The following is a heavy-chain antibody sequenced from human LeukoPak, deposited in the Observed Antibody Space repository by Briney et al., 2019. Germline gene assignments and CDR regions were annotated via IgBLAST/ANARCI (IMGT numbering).Heavy chain of an antibody. CDR1: GGSITSSTYY. D-gene: IGHD3-10*01. V-gene: IGHV4-39*07. J-gene: IGHJ4*02. CDR3: ARDNRVWAYYYGSGSYRLDY. CDR2: IYNSGRT. Sequence: TSETLSLTCSVSGGSITSSTYYWGWIRQPPGKGLEWIGSIYNSGRTYYSPPLNSRVTISVDTSKRQFSLKLTSVTAADTAVYYCARDNRVWAYYYGSGSYRLDYWGQGTLVTVSS.